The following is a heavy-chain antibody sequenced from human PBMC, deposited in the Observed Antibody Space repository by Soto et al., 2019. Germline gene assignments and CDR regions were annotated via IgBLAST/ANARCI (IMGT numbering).Heavy chain of an antibody. D-gene: IGHD3-10*01. V-gene: IGHV2-5*02. CDR3: GYVYYNSGRWDA. Sequence: ITLKESGPTLVKPTQTLTLTCTFSGFSLSTSAVGVGWIRQPPGKALEWLALIYWDDDKRYSPSLKSRLTITKHPSKHQVVLTMTNMDPVDTATYSCGYVYYNSGRWDAWGQGTLVTVSS. J-gene: IGHJ5*02. CDR2: IYWDDDK. CDR1: GFSLSTSAVG.